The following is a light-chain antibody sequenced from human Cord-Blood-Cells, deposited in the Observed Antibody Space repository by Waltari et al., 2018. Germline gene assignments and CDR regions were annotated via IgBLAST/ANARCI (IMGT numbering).Light chain of an antibody. Sequence: QSALTQPASVSGSPGQSITLSCTGTSRDVGGYNSVSWYQQHPGKAPKLMIYDVSNRPSGVSNRFSGSKSGNTASLTISGLQAEDEADYYCSSYTSSSTVFGGGTKLTVL. J-gene: IGLJ3*02. CDR3: SSYTSSSTV. CDR1: SRDVGGYNS. CDR2: DVS. V-gene: IGLV2-14*03.